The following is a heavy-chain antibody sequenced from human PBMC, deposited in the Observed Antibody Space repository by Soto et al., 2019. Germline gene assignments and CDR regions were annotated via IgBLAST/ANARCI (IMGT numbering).Heavy chain of an antibody. CDR3: ALGYSYGDYYYGMDV. D-gene: IGHD5-18*01. Sequence: SETLSLTCTVSGGSISSYYWSWIRQPAGKGLEWIGRIYTSGSTNYNPSLKSRVTMSVDTSKNQFSLKLSSVTAADTAVYYCALGYSYGDYYYGMDVWGQGTTVTVSS. CDR1: GGSISSYY. V-gene: IGHV4-4*07. J-gene: IGHJ6*02. CDR2: IYTSGST.